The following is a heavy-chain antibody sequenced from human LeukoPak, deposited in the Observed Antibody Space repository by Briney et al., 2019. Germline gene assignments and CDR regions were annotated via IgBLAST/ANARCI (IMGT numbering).Heavy chain of an antibody. CDR1: GYTFTSYG. D-gene: IGHD3-22*01. Sequence: ASVKVSCKASGYTFTSYGISWVRQAPGQGLEWMGWISAYNGNTNYGQKLQGRVTMTTDTSTSTAYMELMSLRSDDTAVYYCARDSTPYYYDSSGYSDYWGQGTLVTVSS. J-gene: IGHJ4*02. CDR3: ARDSTPYYYDSSGYSDY. V-gene: IGHV1-18*01. CDR2: ISAYNGNT.